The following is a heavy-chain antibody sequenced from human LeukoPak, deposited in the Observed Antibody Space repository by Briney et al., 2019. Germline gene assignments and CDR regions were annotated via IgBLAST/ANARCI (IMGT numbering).Heavy chain of an antibody. D-gene: IGHD3-16*02. J-gene: IGHJ4*02. V-gene: IGHV3-30*18. Sequence: PGGSLRLSCAASGFIFSHYGMHWVRQAPGKGLEWVSVISYDGSNKYKADSVKGRFTISRDNSKNSLCLQMNSLRTEDTALYYCAKDIGEIMITFGGVIDGGYFDYWGQGTLVTVSS. CDR1: GFIFSHYG. CDR3: AKDIGEIMITFGGVIDGGYFDY. CDR2: ISYDGSNK.